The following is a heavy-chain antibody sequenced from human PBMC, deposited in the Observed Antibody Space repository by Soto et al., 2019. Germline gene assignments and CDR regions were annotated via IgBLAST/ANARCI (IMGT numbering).Heavy chain of an antibody. J-gene: IGHJ6*02. D-gene: IGHD3-3*01. CDR1: GGSFRRYY. V-gene: IGHV4-34*01. Sequence: GNLSHPYAVNGGSFRRYYWSWFRQPPGQGMEWIGEINHSGSTNYNPSLKSRVTISVDTSKDQFSLKLSSVTAADTAVYYCERGREGDYVWSGRHKSEYYDGMDVWGQG. CDR3: ERGREGDYVWSGRHKSEYYDGMDV. CDR2: INHSGST.